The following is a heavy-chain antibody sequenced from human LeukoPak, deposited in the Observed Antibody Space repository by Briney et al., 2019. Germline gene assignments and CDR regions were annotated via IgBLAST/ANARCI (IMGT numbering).Heavy chain of an antibody. CDR1: GGSFSGYY. D-gene: IGHD3-9*01. Sequence: KPSETLSLTCAVYGGSFSGYYWSWIRQPPGKGLEWIGEINHSGSTNYNPSLKSRVTISVDTSKNQFSLKLSSVTAADTAVYYCASPNILTGYYPWGQGTLVTVSS. CDR3: ASPNILTGYYP. V-gene: IGHV4-34*01. J-gene: IGHJ4*02. CDR2: INHSGST.